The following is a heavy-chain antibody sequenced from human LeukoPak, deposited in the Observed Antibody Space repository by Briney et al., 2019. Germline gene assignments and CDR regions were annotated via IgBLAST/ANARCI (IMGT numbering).Heavy chain of an antibody. Sequence: GRSLRLSCAASGFTFDDYAMHWVRQAPGKGLEWVSGISWNSGGIGYADSVKGRFTISRDNAKNSLYLQMNSLRAEDTALYYCAKVILPGGSGLEFDPWGQGPLVTVSS. V-gene: IGHV3-9*01. D-gene: IGHD3-10*01. J-gene: IGHJ5*02. CDR3: AKVILPGGSGLEFDP. CDR2: ISWNSGGI. CDR1: GFTFDDYA.